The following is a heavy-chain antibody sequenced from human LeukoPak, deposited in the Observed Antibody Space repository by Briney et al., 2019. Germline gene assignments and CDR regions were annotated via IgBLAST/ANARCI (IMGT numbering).Heavy chain of an antibody. CDR3: ARDRTLYSYYYDSSGYSPDAFDI. J-gene: IGHJ3*02. Sequence: KTSETLSLTCTVSGGSISSSSYYWGWIRQPPGKGLEWIGSIYYSGSTYYNPSLKSRVTISVDTSKNQFSLKLSSVTAADTAVYYCARDRTLYSYYYDSSGYSPDAFDIWGQGTMVTVSS. CDR2: IYYSGST. D-gene: IGHD3-22*01. V-gene: IGHV4-39*07. CDR1: GGSISSSSYY.